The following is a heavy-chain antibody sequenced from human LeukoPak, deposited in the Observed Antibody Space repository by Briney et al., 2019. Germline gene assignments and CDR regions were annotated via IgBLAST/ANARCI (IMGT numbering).Heavy chain of an antibody. CDR2: IYTSGST. CDR1: GGSISSSSYY. V-gene: IGHV4-61*05. J-gene: IGHJ5*02. CDR3: AGLWFGELLLRFDP. Sequence: SETLSLTCTVSGGSISSSSYYWGWIRQPPGKGLEWIGRIYTSGSTNYNPSLKSRVTMSVDTSKNQFSLKLSSVTAADTAVYYCAGLWFGELLLRFDPWGQGTLVTVSS. D-gene: IGHD3-10*01.